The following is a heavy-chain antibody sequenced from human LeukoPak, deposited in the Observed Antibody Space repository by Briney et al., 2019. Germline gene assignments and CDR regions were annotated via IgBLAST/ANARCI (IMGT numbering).Heavy chain of an antibody. CDR2: IYSAGST. CDR1: GFTVTTDH. CDR3: ARVWELSFDY. V-gene: IGHV3-53*01. Sequence: PGGSLRLSCAASGFTVTTDHMSWVSQAAGKWLECGSVIYSAGSTSHADSVKGRLTISRDNSKNTVHLQMNSLRAEDTAVYYCARVWELSFDYWGQGTLVTVSS. D-gene: IGHD1-26*01. J-gene: IGHJ4*02.